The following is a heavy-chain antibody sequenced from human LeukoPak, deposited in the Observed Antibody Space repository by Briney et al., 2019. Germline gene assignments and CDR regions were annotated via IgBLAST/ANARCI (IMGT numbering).Heavy chain of an antibody. Sequence: GGSLRLSCAASGFTFSSYAVSWVRQAPGKGLEWVSAISGSGGSTYYADSVKGRFTISRDNSKNTLYLQMNSLRAEDTAVYYCAKDHYSNYATPYYMDVWGKGTTVTVSS. CDR2: ISGSGGST. CDR3: AKDHYSNYATPYYMDV. J-gene: IGHJ6*03. D-gene: IGHD4-11*01. V-gene: IGHV3-23*01. CDR1: GFTFSSYA.